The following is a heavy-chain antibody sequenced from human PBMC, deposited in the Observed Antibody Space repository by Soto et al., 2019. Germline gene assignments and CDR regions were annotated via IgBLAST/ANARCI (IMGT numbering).Heavy chain of an antibody. CDR3: AKDMGYYSSSSYGMDV. CDR2: ISGSGGST. Sequence: GSLRLSCAASGFTFSSYAMSWVRQAPGKGLEWVSAISGSGGSTYYADSVKGRFTISRDNSKNTLYLQMNSLRAEDTAVYYCAKDMGYYSSSSYGMDVWGQGTTVTVSS. V-gene: IGHV3-23*01. D-gene: IGHD6-6*01. CDR1: GFTFSSYA. J-gene: IGHJ6*02.